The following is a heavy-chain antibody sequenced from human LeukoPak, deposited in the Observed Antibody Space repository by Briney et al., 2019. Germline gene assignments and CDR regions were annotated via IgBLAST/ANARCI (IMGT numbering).Heavy chain of an antibody. V-gene: IGHV3-23*01. CDR1: GFTFSSYA. CDR3: ARAPNYCSGGSCYSADY. J-gene: IGHJ4*02. D-gene: IGHD2-15*01. CDR2: ISGSGGST. Sequence: GGSLRLSCAASGFTFSSYAMSWVRQAPGKGLEWVSAISGSGGSTYYADSVKGRFTISRDNSKNTLYLQMNSLRAEDTAVYYCARAPNYCSGGSCYSADYWGQGTLVTVSS.